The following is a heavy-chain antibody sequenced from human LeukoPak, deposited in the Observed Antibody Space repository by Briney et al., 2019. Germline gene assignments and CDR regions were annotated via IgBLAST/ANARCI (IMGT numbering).Heavy chain of an antibody. D-gene: IGHD2-21*01. V-gene: IGHV4-38-2*02. J-gene: IGHJ5*02. CDR1: GYSISSGYY. CDR3: ARDRIGLDP. Sequence: SETLSLTCTVSGYSISSGYYWGWIRQPPGKGLEWIGSIYHSGSTYYNPSLKSRVTISVDTSKNQFSLKLSSVTAADTAVYYCARDRIGLDPWGQGTLVTVSS. CDR2: IYHSGST.